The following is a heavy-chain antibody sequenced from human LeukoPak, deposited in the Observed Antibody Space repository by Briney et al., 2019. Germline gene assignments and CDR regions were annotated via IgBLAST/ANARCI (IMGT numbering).Heavy chain of an antibody. J-gene: IGHJ4*02. CDR3: AKSLGEGLYYFDY. Sequence: SLRLSCAASGFTFDDYAMHWVRQAPGKGLEWVSGISWNSGSIGYADSVKGRFTISRDNAKNSLYLQMNSLRAEDTALYYCAKSLGEGLYYFDYWGQGTLVTVSS. CDR2: ISWNSGSI. CDR1: GFTFDDYA. V-gene: IGHV3-9*01.